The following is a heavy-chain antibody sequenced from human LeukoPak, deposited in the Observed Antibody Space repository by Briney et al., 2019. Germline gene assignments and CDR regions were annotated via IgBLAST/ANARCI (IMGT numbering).Heavy chain of an antibody. CDR1: GYTFTNYY. CDR3: ARDPVTGYFDY. CDR2: INPSGGST. V-gene: IGHV1-46*01. D-gene: IGHD1-20*01. Sequence: ASVKVSCKASGYTFTNYYMHWVRQARGQGLEWMGVINPSGGSTTYAQKFQGRVTMTRDTSTSTVYMELSFLRPEDTVVYYCARDPVTGYFDYWGQGTQVTVSS. J-gene: IGHJ4*02.